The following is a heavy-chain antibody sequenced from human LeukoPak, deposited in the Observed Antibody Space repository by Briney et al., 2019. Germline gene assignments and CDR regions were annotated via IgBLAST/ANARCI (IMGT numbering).Heavy chain of an antibody. V-gene: IGHV3-49*03. CDR2: IRSKAYGGTT. CDR1: GFTFGDYA. J-gene: IGHJ4*02. Sequence: PGGSLRLSCTASGFTFGDYAMSWFRQAPGKGLEWVGFIRSKAYGGTTEYAASVKGRFTISRDDSKSIAYLQMNSLKTEDTAVYYCTRTYGSGSYDFDYWGQGTLVTVSS. CDR3: TRTYGSGSYDFDY. D-gene: IGHD3-10*01.